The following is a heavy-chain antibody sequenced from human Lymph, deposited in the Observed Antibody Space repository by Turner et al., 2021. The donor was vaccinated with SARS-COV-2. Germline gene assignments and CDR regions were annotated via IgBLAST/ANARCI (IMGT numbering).Heavy chain of an antibody. J-gene: IGHJ2*01. CDR3: ARDGYYDSGGYYLRGEGVFDL. D-gene: IGHD3-22*01. CDR1: GCSLRSYY. Sequence: QVQLQESGPGLVKPSETLSLPCHVSGCSLRSYYWSWSRQPAGKGLEWIGRMYTSRSTSYNSSLNSRITMSVDTSKNQFSLKLSFVTAADTAVDYFARDGYYDSGGYYLRGEGVFDLWGRGTLVTVSS. V-gene: IGHV4-4*07. CDR2: MYTSRST.